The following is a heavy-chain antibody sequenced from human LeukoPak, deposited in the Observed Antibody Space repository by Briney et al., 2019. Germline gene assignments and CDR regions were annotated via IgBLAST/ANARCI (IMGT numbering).Heavy chain of an antibody. D-gene: IGHD2-15*01. CDR3: ARVGSYCSGGSCYSRDYYFDY. J-gene: IGHJ4*02. Sequence: VASVKVSCKASGGTFSSYAISWVRQAPGQGLEWMGGIIPIFGTANYAQKFQGRVTTTADESTSTAYMELSSLRSEDTAVYYCARVGSYCSGGSCYSRDYYFDYWGQGTLVTVSS. V-gene: IGHV1-69*01. CDR2: IIPIFGTA. CDR1: GGTFSSYA.